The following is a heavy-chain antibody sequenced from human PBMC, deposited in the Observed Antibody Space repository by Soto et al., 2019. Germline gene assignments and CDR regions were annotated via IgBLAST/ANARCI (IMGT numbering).Heavy chain of an antibody. CDR3: ARVLGYGDYGYYFDY. CDR1: GYTFTVYY. CDR2: INPNSGGT. Sequence: ASVKGSCKASGYTFTVYYMHWVRQAPGQGLEWMGWINPNSGGTNYAQKFQGWVTMTRDTSISTAYMELNRLRSDDTAVYYCARVLGYGDYGYYFDYWGQGTLVTVSS. D-gene: IGHD4-17*01. J-gene: IGHJ4*02. V-gene: IGHV1-2*04.